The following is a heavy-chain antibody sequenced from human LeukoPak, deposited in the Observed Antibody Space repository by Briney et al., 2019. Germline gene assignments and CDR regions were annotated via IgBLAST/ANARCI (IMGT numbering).Heavy chain of an antibody. V-gene: IGHV3-23*01. D-gene: IGHD6-19*01. CDR3: ARVSWLVRTFGY. J-gene: IGHJ4*02. Sequence: GGSLRLSCAASGFTFTNYALSWVRQAPGKGLEWVSSISGNGGGIYYADSVKGRFTISRDYSKNTLHLQMNSLRAEDTAVYYCARVSWLVRTFGYWGQGTLVTVSS. CDR1: GFTFTNYA. CDR2: ISGNGGGI.